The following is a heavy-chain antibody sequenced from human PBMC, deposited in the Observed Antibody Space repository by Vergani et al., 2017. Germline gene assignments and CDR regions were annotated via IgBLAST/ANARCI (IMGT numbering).Heavy chain of an antibody. D-gene: IGHD2-2*01. CDR3: ARGRYCSSTSCYYYYYYMDV. Sequence: QVQLQESGPGLVKPSETLSLTCAVYGGSFSGYYWSWIRQPPGKGLEWIGEINHSGSTNYNPSLKSRVTISVDTSKNQFSLKLSSVTAADTAVYYCARGRYCSSTSCYYYYYYMDVWGKGTTVTVSS. CDR2: INHSGST. J-gene: IGHJ6*03. V-gene: IGHV4-34*01. CDR1: GGSFSGYY.